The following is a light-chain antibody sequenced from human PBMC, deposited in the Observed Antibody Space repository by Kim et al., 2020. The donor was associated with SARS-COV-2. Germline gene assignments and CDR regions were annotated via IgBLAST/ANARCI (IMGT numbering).Light chain of an antibody. CDR1: ALPKQY. V-gene: IGLV3-25*03. CDR2: KDS. CDR3: QSADSRVWV. Sequence: SYELTQPLSVSVSPGQTARITCSGDALPKQYAYWYQQKPGQAPVLVIYKDSERPSGIPERFSGSSSGTTVTLTISGVQAEDEADYYCQSADSRVWVFGGGTQLTVL. J-gene: IGLJ3*02.